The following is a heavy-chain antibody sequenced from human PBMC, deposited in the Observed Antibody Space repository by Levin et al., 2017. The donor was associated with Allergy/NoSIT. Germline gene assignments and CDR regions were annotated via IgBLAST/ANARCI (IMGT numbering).Heavy chain of an antibody. CDR3: VGYERRGRFDY. D-gene: IGHD3-22*01. J-gene: IGHJ4*02. CDR1: GLTFNNYA. V-gene: IGHV3-23*01. CDR2: ISGNAVNI. Sequence: GGSLRLSCAAFGLTFNNYAMSWVRQAPGKGLEWVSVISGNAVNIYYADSVKGRFTISRDNSKNTLYLEMNSLRAEDTAVYFCVGYERRGRFDYWGQGTLVTVSS.